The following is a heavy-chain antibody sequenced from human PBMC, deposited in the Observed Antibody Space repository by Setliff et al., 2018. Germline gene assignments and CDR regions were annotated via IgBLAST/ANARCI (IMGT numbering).Heavy chain of an antibody. CDR3: ARVSMYYNFWSGYYGERGEYFDY. J-gene: IGHJ4*02. D-gene: IGHD3-3*01. Sequence: KTSETLSLTCTVSGGSISSYYWSWIRQPPGKGLEWIGYIYYSGSTNYNPSLKSRVTISVDTSKNQFSLKLSSVTAADTAVYYRARVSMYYNFWSGYYGERGEYFDYWGQGTLVTVSS. CDR2: IYYSGST. V-gene: IGHV4-59*01. CDR1: GGSISSYY.